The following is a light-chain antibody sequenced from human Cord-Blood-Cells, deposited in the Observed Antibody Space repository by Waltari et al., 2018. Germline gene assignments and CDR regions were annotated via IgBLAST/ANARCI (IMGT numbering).Light chain of an antibody. J-gene: IGKJ2*01. CDR3: QQYYSTPYT. CDR2: WAS. CDR1: QSVLYSSNNKNY. V-gene: IGKV4-1*01. Sequence: DIVMTQSPDSLAVSLGERATINCKSSQSVLYSSNNKNYLPWYQQKPGQPPKRLSYWASTRESGGPDRFSGSVSGTDFTLTISSLQAEDVAVYYCQQYYSTPYTFGQGTKLEIK.